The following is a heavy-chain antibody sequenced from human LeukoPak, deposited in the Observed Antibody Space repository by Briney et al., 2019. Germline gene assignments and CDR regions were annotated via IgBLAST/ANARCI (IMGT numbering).Heavy chain of an antibody. J-gene: IGHJ4*02. CDR1: GFTFSSYS. D-gene: IGHD3-22*01. CDR2: ITSSSSYI. Sequence: GGSLRLSCAASGFTFSSYSMNWVRQAPGKGLEWVSSITSSSSYIYYADSVKGRFTISRDNAKNSLYLQMNSLRAEDTAVYYCARDRYYDSSGYYYVGFDYWGQGTLVTVSS. V-gene: IGHV3-21*01. CDR3: ARDRYYDSSGYYYVGFDY.